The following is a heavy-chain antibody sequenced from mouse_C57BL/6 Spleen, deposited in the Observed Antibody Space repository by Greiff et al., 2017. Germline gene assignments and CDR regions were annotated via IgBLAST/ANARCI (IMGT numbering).Heavy chain of an antibody. CDR3: ARSHSYFDY. J-gene: IGHJ2*01. CDR2: IYPSDSET. V-gene: IGHV1-61*01. Sequence: VQLQQPGAELVRPGSSVKLSCKASGYTFTSYWMDWVKQRPGQGLEWIGNIYPSDSETHYNQKFKDKSTLTVDKSSSTAYMQLSSLTSEDSAVYYCARSHSYFDYWGQGTTLTVSS. CDR1: GYTFTSYW.